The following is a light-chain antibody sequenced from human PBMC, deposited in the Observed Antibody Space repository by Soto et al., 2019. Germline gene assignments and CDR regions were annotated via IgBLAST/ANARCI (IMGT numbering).Light chain of an antibody. CDR2: GVS. V-gene: IGKV3-15*01. Sequence: EIVMTQSPATLSVSPGERATLSCRASQSVSSNLAWYQQKPGQAPRLLIYGVSTRATSIPARFSGSGSGTEFTLTISSLQSEYFAVYYCQQYNNWPETFGQGTKADIK. CDR3: QQYNNWPET. J-gene: IGKJ1*01. CDR1: QSVSSN.